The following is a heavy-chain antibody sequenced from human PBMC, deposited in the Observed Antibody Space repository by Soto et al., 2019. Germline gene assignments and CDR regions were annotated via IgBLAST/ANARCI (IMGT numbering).Heavy chain of an antibody. CDR1: GGSISSSSYY. Sequence: SETLSLTCTVSGGSISSSSYYWGWIRQPPGKGLEWIGSIYYSGSTYYNPSLKSRVTISVDTSKNQFSLKLSSVTAADTAVYYCARDPLDYYDSSGYYLVSYFDYWGQGTLVTVSS. V-gene: IGHV4-39*02. J-gene: IGHJ4*02. CDR3: ARDPLDYYDSSGYYLVSYFDY. D-gene: IGHD3-22*01. CDR2: IYYSGST.